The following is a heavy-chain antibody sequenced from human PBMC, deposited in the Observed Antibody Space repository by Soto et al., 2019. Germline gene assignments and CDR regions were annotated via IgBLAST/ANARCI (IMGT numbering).Heavy chain of an antibody. CDR3: ARAGSIGSFDC. CDR1: GFTFSSYW. D-gene: IGHD6-19*01. V-gene: IGHV3-7*04. CDR2: INQDGSEK. J-gene: IGHJ4*02. Sequence: EVQLVESGGDLVQPGGSLRLSCAASGFTFSSYWMSWVRQAPGKGLEWVANINQDGSEKYYVDSAKGRFTISRDNAKNSLYLQMNSLRAEDTTVYYCARAGSIGSFDCWGQGTLVTVSS.